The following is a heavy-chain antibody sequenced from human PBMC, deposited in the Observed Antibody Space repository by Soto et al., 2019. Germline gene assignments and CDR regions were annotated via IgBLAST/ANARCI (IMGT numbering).Heavy chain of an antibody. V-gene: IGHV4-31*03. CDR3: ARSEMATTGPYFDY. Sequence: SETLSLTCTVSGGSISSGGYYWTWIRQHPVRGLEWIGYIYYSGSSYYNPSLKSRVTISLDTSKNQFSLKLSSVTVADTAVYYCARSEMATTGPYFDYWGQGTLVTVS. CDR1: GGSISSGGYY. CDR2: IYYSGSS. J-gene: IGHJ4*02. D-gene: IGHD5-12*01.